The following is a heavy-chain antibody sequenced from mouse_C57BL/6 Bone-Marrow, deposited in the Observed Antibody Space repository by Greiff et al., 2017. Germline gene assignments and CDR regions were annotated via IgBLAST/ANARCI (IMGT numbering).Heavy chain of an antibody. Sequence: QVQLQQSGAELVKPGASVKISCKASGYAFSSYWMNWVKQRPGKGLEWIGPIYPGEGDTNYNGKFKGKATLTADKSSSTAYMQLSSLTSEDSAVYFCARGALYYSNYPYAMDYWGQGTSVTVSS. J-gene: IGHJ4*01. CDR3: ARGALYYSNYPYAMDY. V-gene: IGHV1-80*01. CDR2: IYPGEGDT. D-gene: IGHD2-5*01. CDR1: GYAFSSYW.